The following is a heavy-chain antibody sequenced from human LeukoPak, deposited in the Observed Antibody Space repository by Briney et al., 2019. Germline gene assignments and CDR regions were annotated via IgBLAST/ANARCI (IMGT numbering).Heavy chain of an antibody. V-gene: IGHV4-38-2*02. CDR1: GYSISSNYH. CDR3: ARVRAVAGTPPDY. CDR2: IYHGGST. J-gene: IGHJ4*02. Sequence: SETLSLTCTVSGYSISSNYHWGWIRQPPGKGLEWIATIYHGGSTYYNPSLKSRVTISVDTSKNQFSLKMRSVTAADTAVYYCARVRAVAGTPPDYWGQGTLVTVSS. D-gene: IGHD6-19*01.